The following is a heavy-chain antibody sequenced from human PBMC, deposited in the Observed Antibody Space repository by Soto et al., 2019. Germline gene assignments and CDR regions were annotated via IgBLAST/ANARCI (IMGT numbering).Heavy chain of an antibody. V-gene: IGHV3-53*01. D-gene: IGHD2-15*01. CDR3: GRHYFGSGGGLDY. Sequence: EVQLVESGGGLIQPGGSLRLSCAASGFTVSSNYMSWVRQAPGKGLEWVSVIYSGGSTYYADSVKGRFTISRDNSKNTLYLQGNSLRAEDTAVYYGGRHYFGSGGGLDYWGQGTLVTVSS. J-gene: IGHJ4*02. CDR2: IYSGGST. CDR1: GFTVSSNY.